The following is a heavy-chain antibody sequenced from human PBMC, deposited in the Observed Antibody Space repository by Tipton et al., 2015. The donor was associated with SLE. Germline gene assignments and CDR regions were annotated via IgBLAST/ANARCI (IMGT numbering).Heavy chain of an antibody. CDR2: TYYSGSA. CDR3: ARGGASVLIRRCFFDY. CDR1: GGSISSSNYY. V-gene: IGHV4-39*07. D-gene: IGHD2-8*01. Sequence: TLSLTCSVSGGSISSSNYYWGWIRQPPGKGLEWIGSTYYSGSAYYNPSLKSRVTISVDTSKNQFSLKLRSVTAADTAVYYCARGGASVLIRRCFFDYWGQGTRVTVSS. J-gene: IGHJ4*02.